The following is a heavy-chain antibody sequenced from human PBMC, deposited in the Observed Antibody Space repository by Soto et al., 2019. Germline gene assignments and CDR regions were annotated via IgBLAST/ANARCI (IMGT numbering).Heavy chain of an antibody. V-gene: IGHV1-3*01. J-gene: IGHJ3*02. Sequence: QVQLVQSGAEVKKPGASVKVSCKASGYTLTTYSMHWVRQAPGQRLEWMGWMNPLNGDTNYSQRFQGRLTIIRDTSASTVYMELSSLRSEDTAIYYCARGNSGAFDIWGQGTMVTVSS. CDR1: GYTLTTYS. CDR2: MNPLNGDT. CDR3: ARGNSGAFDI. D-gene: IGHD6-19*01.